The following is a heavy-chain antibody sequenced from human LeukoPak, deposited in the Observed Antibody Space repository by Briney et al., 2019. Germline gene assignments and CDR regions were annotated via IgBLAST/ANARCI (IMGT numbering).Heavy chain of an antibody. CDR1: GYSFTTYW. V-gene: IGHV5-51*01. CDR3: ALGVAGRFAF. J-gene: IGHJ4*02. CDR2: IYPGDSDT. Sequence: GASLQISCKASGYSFTTYWIGWVRQMPGKGLEWVGSIYPGDSDTTYDPSFQGQVTISADKSISTAYLQWNSLKASDTAMYYCALGVAGRFAFWGQGTLVTVSS. D-gene: IGHD6-19*01.